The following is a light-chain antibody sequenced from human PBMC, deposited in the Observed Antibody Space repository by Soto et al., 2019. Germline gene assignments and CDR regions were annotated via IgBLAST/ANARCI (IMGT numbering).Light chain of an antibody. J-gene: IGKJ5*01. CDR2: GAS. Sequence: EIVLTRSPGTLSLSPGERATLSCRASQSVSSSYLAWYQQKPGQAPRLLIYGASRRATGIPDRFGGSGSGTDFTLTISRLEPEDFAVYYCQQYGSSPQTFGQGTRLEIK. CDR3: QQYGSSPQT. CDR1: QSVSSSY. V-gene: IGKV3-20*01.